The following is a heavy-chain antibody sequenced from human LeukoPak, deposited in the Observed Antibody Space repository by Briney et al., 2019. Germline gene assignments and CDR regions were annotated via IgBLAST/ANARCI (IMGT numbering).Heavy chain of an antibody. CDR1: GGSISSGGYY. V-gene: IGHV4-31*03. J-gene: IGHJ4*02. D-gene: IGHD3-10*01. Sequence: PSQTLSLTCTVSGGSISSGGYYWSWIRQHPGKGLEWIGYIYYSGSTYYNPSLKSRVTISVDTSKNQFSLKLSSVTAADTAVYYCARVTMVRGVIPEPTGDYQGFDYWGQGTLVTVSS. CDR2: IYYSGST. CDR3: ARVTMVRGVIPEPTGDYQGFDY.